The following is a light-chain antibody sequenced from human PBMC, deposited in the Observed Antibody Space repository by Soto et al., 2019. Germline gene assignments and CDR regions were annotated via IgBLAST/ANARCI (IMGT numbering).Light chain of an antibody. V-gene: IGKV3-20*01. J-gene: IGKJ1*01. Sequence: EIVLTQSPGTLSLSPGERATLSCRASQTVSRYYLAWYQQKPGQAPRLLIYGASSRATRIPDRFSGSGSGTDFTLTISRLEPEDLAVYYCQQYGSSPRTFGQGTKVEIK. CDR3: QQYGSSPRT. CDR2: GAS. CDR1: QTVSRYY.